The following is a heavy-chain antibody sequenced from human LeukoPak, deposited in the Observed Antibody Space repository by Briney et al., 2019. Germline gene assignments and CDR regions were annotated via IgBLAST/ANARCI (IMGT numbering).Heavy chain of an antibody. Sequence: HAGGSLRLSCAASGFTFSTYWMHWVRHAPGKGLVWVSRINSDGSDTSYADSVKGRFTISRDNAKNTLYLQMNSLRAEDTAVYYCARGVSPLNYYFDYWGQGTLVTVSS. V-gene: IGHV3-74*01. CDR2: INSDGSDT. CDR1: GFTFSTYW. J-gene: IGHJ4*02. CDR3: ARGVSPLNYYFDY. D-gene: IGHD6-13*01.